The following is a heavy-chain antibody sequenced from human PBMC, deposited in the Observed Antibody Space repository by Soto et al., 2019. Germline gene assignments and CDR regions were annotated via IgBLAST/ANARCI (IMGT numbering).Heavy chain of an antibody. J-gene: IGHJ4*02. Sequence: SETLSLTCTVSGGSISSFYWSWIRQPPGKGLEWIGYIYYSGSTNYNPSLKSRVTISVDTSKNQFSLKLSSVTAADTAVYYCASSPKYGDYYFDYWGQGTLVTVSS. CDR2: IYYSGST. D-gene: IGHD4-17*01. CDR3: ASSPKYGDYYFDY. CDR1: GGSISSFY. V-gene: IGHV4-59*01.